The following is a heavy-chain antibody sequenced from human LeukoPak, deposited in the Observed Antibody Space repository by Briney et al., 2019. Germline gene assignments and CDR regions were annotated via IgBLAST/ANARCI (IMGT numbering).Heavy chain of an antibody. CDR1: GYSSSSGYY. Sequence: SETLSLTCAVSGYSSSSGYYWGWIRQPAGKGLEWIGRIYTSGSTNYNPSLQSLVTISVDTSKNQFSLKLSSVTAADTAVYYCARGSGSGDPPYWFDPWGQGTLVTVSS. CDR2: IYTSGST. CDR3: ARGSGSGDPPYWFDP. D-gene: IGHD7-27*01. J-gene: IGHJ5*02. V-gene: IGHV4-61*02.